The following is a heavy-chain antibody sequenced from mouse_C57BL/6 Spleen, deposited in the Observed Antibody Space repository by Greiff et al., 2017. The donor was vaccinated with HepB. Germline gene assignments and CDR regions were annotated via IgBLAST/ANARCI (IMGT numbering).Heavy chain of an antibody. CDR3: ARGYDYYAMDY. V-gene: IGHV3-5*01. CDR1: GISITTGNYR. CDR2: IYYSGTI. Sequence: EVKLEESGPGLVKPSQTVFLTCTVTGISITTGNYRWSWIRQFPGNKLEWIGYIYYSGTITYNPSLTSRTTITRDTPKNQFFLEMNSLTAEDTATYYCARGYDYYAMDYWGQGTSVTVSS. D-gene: IGHD2-10*02. J-gene: IGHJ4*01.